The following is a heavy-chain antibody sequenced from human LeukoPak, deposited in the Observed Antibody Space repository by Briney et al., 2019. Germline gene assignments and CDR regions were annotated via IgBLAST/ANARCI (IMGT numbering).Heavy chain of an antibody. V-gene: IGHV3-7*03. CDR3: ARDRSLGCDH. CDR2: INQDGSDK. D-gene: IGHD1-26*01. J-gene: IGHJ4*02. CDR1: GFTFGTYW. Sequence: QPGGSLRLSCAASGFTFGTYWMAWVRQAPGKGLEWVANINQDGSDKYYVDSVKGQFTISRDNARNSLYLQMNSLRVGDTAVYYCARDRSLGCDHWGQGTLVTVSS.